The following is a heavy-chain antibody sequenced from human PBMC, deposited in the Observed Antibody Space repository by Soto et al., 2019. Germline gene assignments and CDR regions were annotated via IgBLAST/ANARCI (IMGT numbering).Heavy chain of an antibody. Sequence: QVQLVESGGGVVQPGRSLRLSCAASGFTFSSYAMHWVRQAPGKGLEWVAVISYDGSNKYYADSVKGRFTISRDNSKNPLYLQMNSLRAEDTAVYYCAKGKDFWSGYYKGGGWFDPWGQGTLVTVSS. V-gene: IGHV3-30-3*01. J-gene: IGHJ5*02. CDR2: ISYDGSNK. D-gene: IGHD3-3*01. CDR1: GFTFSSYA. CDR3: AKGKDFWSGYYKGGGWFDP.